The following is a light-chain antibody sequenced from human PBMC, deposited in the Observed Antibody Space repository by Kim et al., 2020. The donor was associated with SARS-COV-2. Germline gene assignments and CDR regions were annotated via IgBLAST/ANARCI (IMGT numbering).Light chain of an antibody. CDR2: GAS. V-gene: IGKV3-20*01. Sequence: LSPGERATLSCRASQSISSYYLAWYQRKPGQAPRLLIYGASSRATGIPDRFSGSGSGTDFTLTISRLEPEDFAVYYCQQYGSSPYSFGQGTKLEI. J-gene: IGKJ2*03. CDR1: QSISSYY. CDR3: QQYGSSPYS.